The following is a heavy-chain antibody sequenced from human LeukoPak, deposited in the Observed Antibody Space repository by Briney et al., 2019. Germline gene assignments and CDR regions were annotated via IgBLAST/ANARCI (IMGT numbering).Heavy chain of an antibody. CDR2: ISSDGSYK. J-gene: IGHJ4*02. Sequence: GGSLRLSCAASGFTFKTYGMHWVRQAPGKGLEWVAVISSDGSYKSYADSVRGRFTISRDNAKNSLYLQMNSLRDDDTAVYYCARDGSSDYWGQGTLVTVSS. CDR1: GFTFKTYG. CDR3: ARDGSSDY. V-gene: IGHV3-30*03.